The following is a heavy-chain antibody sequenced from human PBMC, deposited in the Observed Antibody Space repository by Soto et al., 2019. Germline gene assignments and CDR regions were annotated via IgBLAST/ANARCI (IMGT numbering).Heavy chain of an antibody. Sequence: SETLSLTCTVSGGSISSSSYYWGWIRQPPGKGLEWIGEIYHSGSTNYNPSLKSRVTISVDKSKNQFSLKLSSVTAADTAVYYCASTSMEVFDYWGQGTLVTVSS. CDR3: ASTSMEVFDY. J-gene: IGHJ4*02. CDR1: GGSISSSSYY. V-gene: IGHV4-39*07. CDR2: IYHSGST. D-gene: IGHD2-21*01.